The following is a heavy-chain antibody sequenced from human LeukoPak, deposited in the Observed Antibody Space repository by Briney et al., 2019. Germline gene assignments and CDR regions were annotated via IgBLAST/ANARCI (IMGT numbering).Heavy chain of an antibody. J-gene: IGHJ4*02. CDR3: XXXXXAXXSXY. CDR2: IKQDGSEK. CDR1: XFTXXXYW. V-gene: IGHV3-7*01. Sequence: SXFTXXXYWMSWVRQAPGKGLEWVASIKQDGSEKSYVDSVKGRVTISRENAKNSLYLQMNRLRAEDTAVYYXXXXXXAXXSXYWGQGTLVTVSS.